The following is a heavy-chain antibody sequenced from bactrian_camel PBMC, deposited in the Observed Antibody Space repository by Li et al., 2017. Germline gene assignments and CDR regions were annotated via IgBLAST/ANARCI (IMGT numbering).Heavy chain of an antibody. CDR2: IDRDGRT. Sequence: VQLVESGGGSVEAGGSQRLSCVVTDDANEFEWIGWFRPDDKGERVGVAVIDRDGRTGYLDSVKDRFTISRDGTKNTVYLQLSNVKPADTAMYYCAAETDYSQHFAAGAFCSVLPGEYNYWGPVGGVCSKYAMDYWGKGTQVTVS. J-gene: IGHJ7*01. D-gene: IGHD1*01. V-gene: IGHV3S53*01. CDR1: DDANEFEW.